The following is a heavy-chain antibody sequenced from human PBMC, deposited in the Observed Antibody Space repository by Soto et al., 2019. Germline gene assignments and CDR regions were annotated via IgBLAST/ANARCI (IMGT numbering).Heavy chain of an antibody. CDR1: AFTFRNYW. V-gene: IGHV3-7*02. D-gene: IGHD2-2*01. Sequence: EVQLVESGGGLVQPGGSLRLSCAASAFTFRNYWMSWVRQAPGKGLECVAKIKKDGSEKYYVDSVKGRFTISRDNAKNSVYLQMNSLTVEDTAMYYCASASSSTSGAIDYWGQGTLVTVSS. CDR3: ASASSSTSGAIDY. CDR2: IKKDGSEK. J-gene: IGHJ4*02.